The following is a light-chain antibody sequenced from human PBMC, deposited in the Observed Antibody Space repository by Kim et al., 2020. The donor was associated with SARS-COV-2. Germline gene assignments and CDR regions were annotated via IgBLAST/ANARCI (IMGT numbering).Light chain of an antibody. V-gene: IGKV1-17*01. CDR1: QCIGSA. J-gene: IGKJ4*01. Sequence: SSGGDSLTIPCRAVQCIGSALAWCQQKPGKAPTRLIYATSTLQSGVPSRFSGSGSGTEFTLTISSLQPEDFATYYCLQHNSYPLTFGGGTKVEIK. CDR2: ATS. CDR3: LQHNSYPLT.